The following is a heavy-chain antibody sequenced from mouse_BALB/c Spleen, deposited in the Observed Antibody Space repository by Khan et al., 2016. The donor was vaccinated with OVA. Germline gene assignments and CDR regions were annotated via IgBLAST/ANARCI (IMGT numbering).Heavy chain of an antibody. D-gene: IGHD1-1*01. CDR2: INPSTGYT. J-gene: IGHJ2*01. V-gene: IGHV1-7*01. CDR1: GYTFINYW. CDR3: ARRGLRWDFDY. Sequence: VQLQQSGAELAKPGASVKMSCKASGYTFINYWILWIKQRPGQGLEWIGYINPSTGYTEYNQNFKDKATLTADTSSSTAYMQHSSLTSEDSTVYYCARRGLRWDFDYWGQGTTLTVSS.